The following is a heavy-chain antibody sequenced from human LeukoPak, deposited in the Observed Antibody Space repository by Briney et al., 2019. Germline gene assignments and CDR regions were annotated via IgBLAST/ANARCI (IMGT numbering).Heavy chain of an antibody. V-gene: IGHV1-46*01. Sequence: GASVKDSCKASGYTFTSYDLHWVRQAPGQGLEWMSIINPSGASTSYEQKFQGRVTMTSDTSTSRVYMELSSLRSEDMAVYYCARGIVTAAGTGGWYFDYWGQGTLVTVSS. D-gene: IGHD6-13*01. J-gene: IGHJ4*02. CDR2: INPSGAST. CDR1: GYTFTSYD. CDR3: ARGIVTAAGTGGWYFDY.